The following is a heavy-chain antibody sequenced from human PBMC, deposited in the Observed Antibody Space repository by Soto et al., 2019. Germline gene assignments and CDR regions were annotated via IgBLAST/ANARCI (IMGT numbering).Heavy chain of an antibody. D-gene: IGHD4-4*01. CDR2: INHSGST. Sequence: SETLSLTCAVYGGSFSGYYWSWIRQPPGKGLEWIGEINHSGSTNYNPSLKSRVTISVDTSKNQFSLKLSSVTAADTAVYYCARGATVTTPRYYFDYWGQGTLLTVSS. J-gene: IGHJ4*02. CDR1: GGSFSGYY. V-gene: IGHV4-34*01. CDR3: ARGATVTTPRYYFDY.